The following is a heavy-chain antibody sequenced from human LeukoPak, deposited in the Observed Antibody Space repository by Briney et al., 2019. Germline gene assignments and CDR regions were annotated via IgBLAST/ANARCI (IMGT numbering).Heavy chain of an antibody. J-gene: IGHJ4*02. CDR2: MYYSGDT. CDR1: GVSISSGGY. V-gene: IGHV4-4*02. CDR3: ARHGSYSLGF. D-gene: IGHD3-10*01. Sequence: SGTLSLTCAVFGVSISSGGYWSWVRQPPGKGLEWIGQMYYSGDTRYNPSLESRVIMSLDKSRNQLSLRLNSVTAADTAMYYCARHGSYSLGFWGQGALVTVSS.